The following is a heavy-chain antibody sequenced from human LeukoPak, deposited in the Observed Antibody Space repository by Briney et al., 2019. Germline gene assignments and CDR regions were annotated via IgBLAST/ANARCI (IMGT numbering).Heavy chain of an antibody. CDR3: ARETQGRITIFGVVTGGFDP. D-gene: IGHD3-3*01. CDR1: GFTFSSYA. V-gene: IGHV3-30-3*01. Sequence: GGSLRLSCAASGFTFSSYAMHWVRQAPGKGLEWVAVISYDGSNKYYADSVKGRFTISRDNSKNTLYLQKNSLRAEDTAVYYCARETQGRITIFGVVTGGFDPWGQGTLVTVSS. CDR2: ISYDGSNK. J-gene: IGHJ5*02.